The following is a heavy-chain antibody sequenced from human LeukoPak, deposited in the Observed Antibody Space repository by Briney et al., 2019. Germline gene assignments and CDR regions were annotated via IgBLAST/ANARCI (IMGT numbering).Heavy chain of an antibody. CDR2: ISAYNGNT. D-gene: IGHD5-24*01. CDR1: GYTFTSYG. J-gene: IGHJ4*02. V-gene: IGHV1-18*01. CDR3: ARTERDGYNFYYFDY. Sequence: ASVKVSCKASGYTFTSYGISWVRQAPGQGLEWMGWISAYNGNTNYAQKLQGRVTMTTDTSTSTAYMELRSLRSDDTALYYCARTERDGYNFYYFDYWGQGTLVTVSS.